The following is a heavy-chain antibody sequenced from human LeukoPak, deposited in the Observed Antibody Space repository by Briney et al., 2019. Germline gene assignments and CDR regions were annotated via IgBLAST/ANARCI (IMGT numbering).Heavy chain of an antibody. CDR2: IPYDGSNK. D-gene: IGHD3-9*01. Sequence: GGSLRLSCAASGFTFSSYAMHWVRQAPGKGLEWVAVIPYDGSNKYYADSVKGRFTISRDISKNTLYLQMNSLRAEDTAVYYCARDLTFDGGWGQGTLVTVSS. CDR3: ARDLTFDGG. CDR1: GFTFSSYA. J-gene: IGHJ4*02. V-gene: IGHV3-30*04.